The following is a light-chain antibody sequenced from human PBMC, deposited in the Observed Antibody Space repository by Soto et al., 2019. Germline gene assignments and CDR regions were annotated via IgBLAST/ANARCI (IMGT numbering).Light chain of an antibody. Sequence: DIQMTQSPSSLSASVGDRVTIACRASQNIRTYLNWYQQSPGKAPQLLIYAASNLQSGVPSRFSGSGAGTDFTLNIRSLNPEDFATYYCQQAYSKNTFGGGTKVEIK. V-gene: IGKV1-39*01. CDR1: QNIRTY. CDR3: QQAYSKNT. J-gene: IGKJ4*01. CDR2: AAS.